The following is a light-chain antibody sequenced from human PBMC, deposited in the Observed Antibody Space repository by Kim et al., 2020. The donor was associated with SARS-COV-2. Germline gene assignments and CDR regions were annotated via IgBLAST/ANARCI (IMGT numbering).Light chain of an antibody. CDR2: QHS. CDR1: KLGDKY. CDR3: QAWDSSPGV. V-gene: IGLV3-1*01. J-gene: IGLJ2*01. Sequence: SYELTQPPSVSVSPGQTATITCSGDKLGDKYACWYQQKPGQSPVLVIYQHSKRPSGIPERFFGSNSGNTANLTISGTQAMDEADYYCQAWDSSPGVFGGG.